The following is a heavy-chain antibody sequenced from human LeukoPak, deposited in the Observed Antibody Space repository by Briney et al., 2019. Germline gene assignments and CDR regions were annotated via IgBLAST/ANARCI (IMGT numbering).Heavy chain of an antibody. CDR3: AQTYGSGSYYLDY. CDR2: INPSGGST. Sequence: ASVKVSCKASGYTFTSYYMHWVRQAPGQGLEWMGIINPSGGSTSYAQKFQGRVTMTRDTSISTAYMELSRLRSDDTAVYYCAQTYGSGSYYLDYWGQGTLVTVSS. V-gene: IGHV1-46*01. D-gene: IGHD3-10*01. CDR1: GYTFTSYY. J-gene: IGHJ4*02.